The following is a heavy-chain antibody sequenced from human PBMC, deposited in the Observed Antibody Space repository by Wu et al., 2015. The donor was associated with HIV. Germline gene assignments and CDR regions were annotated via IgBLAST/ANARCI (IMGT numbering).Heavy chain of an antibody. Sequence: QVQLIQSGAEVKKPGSSVKVSCKASGGTFSSYAISWVRQAPGQGLEWMGRIIPIFGTANYAQKFQGRVTITADESTSTAYMELSSLRSEDTAVYYCARADYYDSSGPGAFDIWGQGTMVTVSS. V-gene: IGHV1-69*13. CDR1: GGTFSSYA. CDR2: IIPIFGTA. J-gene: IGHJ3*02. CDR3: ARADYYDSSGPGAFDI. D-gene: IGHD3-22*01.